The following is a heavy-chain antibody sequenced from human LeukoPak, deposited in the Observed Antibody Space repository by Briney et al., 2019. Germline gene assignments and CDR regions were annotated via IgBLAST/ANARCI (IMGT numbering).Heavy chain of an antibody. J-gene: IGHJ4*02. CDR3: AKGKQGTYDY. CDR2: ITSSGDGT. CDR1: GFPFSSFA. D-gene: IGHD7-27*01. V-gene: IGHV3-23*01. Sequence: SGGSLRLSCAASGFPFSSFAMTWVRQAPGKGLEWVSSITSSGDGTYFADSVKGRFTLSRDNSKNTLYLQMNSLRAEDTAIYYCAKGKQGTYDYWGQGTLVTVSS.